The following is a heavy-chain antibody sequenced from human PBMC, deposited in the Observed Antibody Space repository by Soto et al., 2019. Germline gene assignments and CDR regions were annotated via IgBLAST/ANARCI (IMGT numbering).Heavy chain of an antibody. J-gene: IGHJ3*02. Sequence: GASVKVSCKASGYTFTSYGISWVRQAPGQGLEWMGWISAYNGNTNYAQKLQGRVTMTTDTSTSTAYMELRSLRSDDTAVYYCARDRYDYIWGSYRFYAFDIWGQGTMVTVSS. CDR2: ISAYNGNT. CDR1: GYTFTSYG. CDR3: ARDRYDYIWGSYRFYAFDI. V-gene: IGHV1-18*01. D-gene: IGHD3-16*02.